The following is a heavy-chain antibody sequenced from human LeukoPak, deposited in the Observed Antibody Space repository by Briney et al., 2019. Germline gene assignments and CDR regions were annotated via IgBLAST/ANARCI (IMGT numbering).Heavy chain of an antibody. J-gene: IGHJ6*02. D-gene: IGHD6-13*01. CDR1: GYTFTSYD. CDR2: MNPNSGNT. CDR3: ATDPGYSSSLVDV. Sequence: ASVKVSCKASGYTFTSYDINWVRQATGQGLEWMGWMNPNSGNTGYAQKFQGRVTMTEDTSTDTAYMELSSLRSEDTAVYYCATDPGYSSSLVDVWGQGTTVTVSS. V-gene: IGHV1-8*02.